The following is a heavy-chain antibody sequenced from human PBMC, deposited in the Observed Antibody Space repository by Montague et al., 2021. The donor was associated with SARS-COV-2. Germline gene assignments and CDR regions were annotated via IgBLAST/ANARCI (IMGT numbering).Heavy chain of an antibody. CDR3: ARHPQQLVLRYWYFDL. J-gene: IGHJ2*01. V-gene: IGHV4-4*02. D-gene: IGHD6-13*01. CDR1: GGSISSSNW. CDR2: IPHSGRT. Sequence: SETLSLTCAVSGGSISSSNWWNWVRQSPGKGLEWIGEIPHSGRTNYNPSLKSRVTISVDNSKNQFSLNQASLTAADTALYYCARHPQQLVLRYWYFDLWGRGTLVTVSS.